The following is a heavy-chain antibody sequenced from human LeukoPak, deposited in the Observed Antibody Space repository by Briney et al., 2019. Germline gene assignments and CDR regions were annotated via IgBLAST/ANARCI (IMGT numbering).Heavy chain of an antibody. CDR3: ARALIPVPDYYYYGMDV. D-gene: IGHD1-14*01. CDR1: GYTFTSYG. V-gene: IGHV1-18*01. J-gene: IGHJ6*02. CDR2: ISAYNGNT. Sequence: EASVKVSCKASGYTFTSYGISWVRQAPGQGLEWMGWISAYNGNTNYAQKLQGRATMTTDTSTSIAYMELRSLRSDDTAVYYCARALIPVPDYYYYGMDVWGQGTTVTVSS.